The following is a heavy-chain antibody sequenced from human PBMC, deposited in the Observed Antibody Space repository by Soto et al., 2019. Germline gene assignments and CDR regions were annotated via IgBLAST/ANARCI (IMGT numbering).Heavy chain of an antibody. Sequence: EVKLVESGGGLVQPGRSLSLSCVASGFTSDDYAMHWVRQAPGKGLEWVAGIYWNSNRIDYGDSVKGRFTISSDNAEKSLYLQMNSLRPEDTAMYFCLKDVMPGGADCWGQGTLVTVSS. CDR1: GFTSDDYA. J-gene: IGHJ4*02. V-gene: IGHV3-9*02. D-gene: IGHD3-16*01. CDR2: IYWNSNRI. CDR3: LKDVMPGGADC.